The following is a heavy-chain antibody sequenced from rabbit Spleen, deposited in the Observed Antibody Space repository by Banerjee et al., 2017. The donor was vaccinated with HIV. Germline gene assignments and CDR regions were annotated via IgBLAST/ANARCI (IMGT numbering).Heavy chain of an antibody. CDR1: GFSFSSNEY. V-gene: IGHV1S40*01. CDR3: ARDTGTSFSSYGMDL. CDR2: IAGDSSAFT. D-gene: IGHD7-1*01. Sequence: QSLEESGGDLVQPGASLTLTCTASGFSFSSNEYMCWVRQAPGKGLEWISCIAGDSSAFTYSATWAKGRFTCSKTSSTTVTLQMTSLTVVDTATYFCARDTGTSFSSYGMDLWGPGTLVTVS. J-gene: IGHJ6*01.